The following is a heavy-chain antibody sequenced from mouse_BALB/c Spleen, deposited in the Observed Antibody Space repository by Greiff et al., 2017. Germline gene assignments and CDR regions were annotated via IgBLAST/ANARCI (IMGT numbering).Heavy chain of an antibody. CDR3: ARNGGWYAMDY. CDR1: GYAFTNYL. J-gene: IGHJ4*01. V-gene: IGHV1-54*01. CDR2: INPGSGGT. Sequence: QVQLKQSGAELVRPGTSVKVSCKASGYAFTNYLIEWVKQRPGQGLEWIGVINPGSGGTNYNEKFKGKATLTADKSSSTAYMQLSSLTSDDSAVYFCARNGGWYAMDYWGQGTSVTVSS. D-gene: IGHD2-3*01.